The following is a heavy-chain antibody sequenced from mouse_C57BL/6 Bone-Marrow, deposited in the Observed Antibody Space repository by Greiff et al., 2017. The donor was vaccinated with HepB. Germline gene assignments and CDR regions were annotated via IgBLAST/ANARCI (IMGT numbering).Heavy chain of an antibody. J-gene: IGHJ3*01. D-gene: IGHD2-1*01. Sequence: QVQLQQSGPELVKPGASVKISCKASGYAFSSSWMNWVKQRPGKGLEWIGRIYPGDGDTNYNGKFKGKATLTADKSSSTAYMQLSSLTSEDSAVYFCAVYGNYDYWGQGTLVTVSA. CDR3: AVYGNYDY. CDR1: GYAFSSSW. V-gene: IGHV1-82*01. CDR2: IYPGDGDT.